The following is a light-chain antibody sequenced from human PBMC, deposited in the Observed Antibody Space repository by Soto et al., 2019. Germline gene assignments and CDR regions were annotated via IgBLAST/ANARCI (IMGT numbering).Light chain of an antibody. J-gene: IGKJ5*01. Sequence: DIVRTQSRTTLSVGPGVEPGGRRIASQSVSSNLAWYQQTPGQAPRLLIYGASTRATGIPARFSGSGSGTEVTLTISRLQSEDFAVYYCQQYNNWPITCGQGTRLEIK. CDR1: QSVSSN. CDR3: QQYNNWPIT. CDR2: GAS. V-gene: IGKV3-15*01.